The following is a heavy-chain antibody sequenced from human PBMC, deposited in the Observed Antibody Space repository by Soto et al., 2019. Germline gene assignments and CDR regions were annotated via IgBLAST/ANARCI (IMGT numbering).Heavy chain of an antibody. J-gene: IGHJ4*02. D-gene: IGHD3-22*01. CDR2: ISAHNGDT. Sequence: ASVKVSCKASGYTFTSYGISLVRQAPGQGLEWVGWISAHNGDTRYAQNLQGRITMTTDTFTNTAYMELTSLTSDDTAVDYCARDWSRYYDSSGLMWFYWGQGTLVTVSS. CDR1: GYTFTSYG. V-gene: IGHV1-18*01. CDR3: ARDWSRYYDSSGLMWFY.